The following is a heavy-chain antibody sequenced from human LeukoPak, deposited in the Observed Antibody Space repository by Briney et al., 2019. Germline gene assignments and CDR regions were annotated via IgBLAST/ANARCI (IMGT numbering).Heavy chain of an antibody. J-gene: IGHJ4*02. CDR2: MNPNSGNT. D-gene: IGHD5-18*01. CDR3: ARRNTAMVAGLDY. V-gene: IGHV1-8*01. Sequence: GASVKVSCKASGYTFTTYDINCVRQATGQGLEWMGWMNPNSGNTGYAQKFQGRVTMTRNTSISTAFMELSGLRSEDTAVYFCARRNTAMVAGLDYWGQVSLVTVSS. CDR1: GYTFTTYD.